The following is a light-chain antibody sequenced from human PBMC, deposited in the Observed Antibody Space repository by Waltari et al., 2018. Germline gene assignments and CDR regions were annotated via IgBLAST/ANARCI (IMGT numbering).Light chain of an antibody. V-gene: IGKV1-33*01. CDR1: QDINKF. CDR3: QQYALLPPTWT. CDR2: DAS. J-gene: IGKJ1*01. Sequence: DIQMTQSPSSLSASVGDRVTITCQANQDINKFLNWFQQKPGKAPKPLIYDASNLEAGVPSRFSGSGSGTDFTFTISSLQPEDIGTYYCQQYALLPPTWTFGQGTKVELK.